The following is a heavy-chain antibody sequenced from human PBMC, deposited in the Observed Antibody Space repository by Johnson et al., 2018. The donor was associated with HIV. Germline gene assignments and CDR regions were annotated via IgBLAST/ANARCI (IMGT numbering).Heavy chain of an antibody. J-gene: IGHJ3*02. CDR3: TTGLYWNDAFNI. CDR2: IKSKSDGGTI. V-gene: IGHV3-15*01. Sequence: VQLVESGGGLVKPGGSPRLSCAASGFTFSSYGMSWVSQAPGKGPGWVGRIKSKSDGGTIDYAAPVKGRFTISRDGSKNTLYLHMNSLKTEDTGVYYCTTGLYWNDAFNIWGQGTMVSVSS. CDR1: GFTFSSYG. D-gene: IGHD1-1*01.